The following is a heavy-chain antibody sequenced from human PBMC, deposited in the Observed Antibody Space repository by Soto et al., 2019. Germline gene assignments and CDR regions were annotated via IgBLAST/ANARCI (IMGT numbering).Heavy chain of an antibody. J-gene: IGHJ6*02. CDR3: ARDKGSRRPYYYYGMDV. CDR2: IGTAGDT. V-gene: IGHV3-13*04. Sequence: PGGSLRLSCAASGFTFSSYDMHWVRQATGKGLEWVSAIGTAGDTYYPGSVKGRFTISRENAKNSLYLQMNSLRAGDTAVYYCARDKGSRRPYYYYGMDVWGQGTTVTVSS. CDR1: GFTFSSYD.